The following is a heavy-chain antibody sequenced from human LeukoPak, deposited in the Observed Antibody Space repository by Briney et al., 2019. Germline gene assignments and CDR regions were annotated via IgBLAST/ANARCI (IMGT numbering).Heavy chain of an antibody. J-gene: IGHJ4*02. D-gene: IGHD2-15*01. CDR3: ARDLGMGGDQ. CDR1: GGSISSGDYY. CDR2: IYYSGST. Sequence: TSETLSLTCTVSGGSISSGDYYWSWIRQPPGRGLEWIGYIYYSGSTYYNPSLKSRVTISVDTSKNQFSLKLSSVTAADTAVYYCARDLGMGGDQWGQGTLVTVSS. V-gene: IGHV4-30-4*01.